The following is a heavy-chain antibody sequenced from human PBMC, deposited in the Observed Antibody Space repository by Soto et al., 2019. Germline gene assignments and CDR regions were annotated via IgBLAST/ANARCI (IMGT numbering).Heavy chain of an antibody. V-gene: IGHV1-69*02. CDR3: AKSYGSGSRHFDY. Sequence: QVQLVQSGAEVKKPGSSVSVSCRASGDIFTSHTISWVRQAPGQGLEWVGRIIPILGMSTYAQKFQGRVSIIADRSSSTAYMELSSLRSDDTAVYYCAKSYGSGSRHFDYWGQGTLVNVSS. CDR2: IIPILGMS. CDR1: GDIFTSHT. J-gene: IGHJ4*02. D-gene: IGHD3-10*01.